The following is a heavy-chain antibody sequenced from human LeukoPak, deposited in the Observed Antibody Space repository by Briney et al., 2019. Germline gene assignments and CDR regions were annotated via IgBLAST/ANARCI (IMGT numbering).Heavy chain of an antibody. CDR3: TRSLGVVIHGGMDV. CDR2: IYYSGST. CDR1: GGSISSYY. V-gene: IGHV4-59*01. D-gene: IGHD3-3*01. J-gene: IGHJ6*02. Sequence: PSETLSLTCTVSGGSISSYYWSWIRQPPGKGLEWIGHIYYSGSTHYNPSLKSRVTISVDTSKNQFSLKLSSVTAADTAVYYCTRSLGVVIHGGMDVWGRGTTVTVSS.